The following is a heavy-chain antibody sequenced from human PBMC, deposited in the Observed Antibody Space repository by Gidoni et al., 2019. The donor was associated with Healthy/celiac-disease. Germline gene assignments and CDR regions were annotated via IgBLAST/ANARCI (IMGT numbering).Heavy chain of an antibody. V-gene: IGHV5-51*01. CDR1: GYSFTSYW. Sequence: EVQLVQSGAEVKKPGESLKISCKDSGYSFTSYWIGWVRPIPGKCLEWMVIIYPGDSDTRYSPSFQGQVTISADRSISTAYLQWSSLNASDTAMYYCARHLSLVGGDYWGQGTLVTVSS. CDR2: IYPGDSDT. J-gene: IGHJ4*02. CDR3: ARHLSLVGGDY. D-gene: IGHD2-15*01.